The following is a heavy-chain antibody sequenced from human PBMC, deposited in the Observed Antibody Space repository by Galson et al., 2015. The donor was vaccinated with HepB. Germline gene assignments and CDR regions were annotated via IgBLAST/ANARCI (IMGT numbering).Heavy chain of an antibody. J-gene: IGHJ4*02. CDR1: GYSLSRYS. Sequence: SVKVSCKASGYSLSRYSLSWVRQAPGKGLEWMGWVSGYHGNTNYAEKFQGRVTMTTDTSTSTAFMELRSLTSDDTAVYYCARGISMVKGVINPRVYFDYWGQGSLVTVSS. CDR2: VSGYHGNT. V-gene: IGHV1-18*04. D-gene: IGHD3-10*01. CDR3: ARGISMVKGVINPRVYFDY.